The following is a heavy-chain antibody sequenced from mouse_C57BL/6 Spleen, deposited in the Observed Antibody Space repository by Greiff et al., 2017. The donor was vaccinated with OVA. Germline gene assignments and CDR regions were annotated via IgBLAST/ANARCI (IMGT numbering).Heavy chain of an antibody. J-gene: IGHJ1*03. V-gene: IGHV1-15*01. CDR1: GYTFTDYE. Sequence: QVQLKESGAELVRPGASVTLSCKASGYTFTDYEMHWVKQTPVHGLEWIGAIDPETGGTAYNQKFKGKAILTADKSSSTAYMELRSLTSEDSAVYYCTRAGGTTVVARGWYFDVWGTGTTVTVSS. CDR3: TRAGGTTVVARGWYFDV. D-gene: IGHD1-1*01. CDR2: IDPETGGT.